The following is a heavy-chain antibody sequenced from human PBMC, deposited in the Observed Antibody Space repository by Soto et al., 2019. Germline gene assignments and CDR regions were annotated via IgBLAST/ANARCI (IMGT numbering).Heavy chain of an antibody. J-gene: IGHJ6*03. D-gene: IGHD6-6*01. CDR3: ARRGLDSSYAHVYYYYYMDV. Sequence: GESLKISCKGSGYSFTSYWIGWVRQMPGKGLEWMGIIYPGDSDTRYSPSFQGQVTISADKSISTAYLQWSSLKASDTAMYYCARRGLDSSYAHVYYYYYMDVWGKGTTVTVSS. CDR2: IYPGDSDT. V-gene: IGHV5-51*01. CDR1: GYSFTSYW.